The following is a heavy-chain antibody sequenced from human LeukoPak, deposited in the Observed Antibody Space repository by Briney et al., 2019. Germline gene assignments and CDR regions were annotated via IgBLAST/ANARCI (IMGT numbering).Heavy chain of an antibody. CDR3: ARDATGTFDY. V-gene: IGHV1-2*02. CDR1: GYTFTGYY. D-gene: IGHD1-1*01. Sequence: GASVKVSCKASGYTFTGYYMHWVRQAPGQGLEWMGWINPNSGGTKYAQKFQGRVTMTGDTSISTAYMELSRLRSDDMAVYYCARDATGTFDYWGQGTLVTVSS. CDR2: INPNSGGT. J-gene: IGHJ4*02.